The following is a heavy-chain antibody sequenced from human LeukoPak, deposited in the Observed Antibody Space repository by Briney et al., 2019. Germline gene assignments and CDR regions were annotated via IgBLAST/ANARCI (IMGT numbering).Heavy chain of an antibody. V-gene: IGHV3-23*01. CDR1: GFSIHTYT. CDR3: AKGLERESRLDS. J-gene: IGHJ4*02. D-gene: IGHD1-1*01. CDR2: IRNSDGMT. Sequence: GGSLRLSCDASGFSIHTYTMHWVRQAPGQGLEWVSGIRNSDGMTYYADSVRGRFTISTDNSKNTLYLQMNSLRAEDTALYYCAKGLERESRLDSWGQGTLVTVSS.